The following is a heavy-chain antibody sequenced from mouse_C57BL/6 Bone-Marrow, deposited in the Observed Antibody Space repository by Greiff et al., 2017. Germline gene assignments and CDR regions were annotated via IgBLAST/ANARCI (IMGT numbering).Heavy chain of an antibody. Sequence: VQLQQSGPELVKPGASVKISCKASGYSFTGYYMNWVKQSPEKSLEWIGEINPSTGGTTYNQKFKAKATLTVDKSSSTAYMQRKSLTSEDSAVYYCARRDYYYGSGDYYAMDYWGQGTSVTVSS. J-gene: IGHJ4*01. CDR3: ARRDYYYGSGDYYAMDY. D-gene: IGHD1-1*01. CDR1: GYSFTGYY. CDR2: INPSTGGT. V-gene: IGHV1-42*01.